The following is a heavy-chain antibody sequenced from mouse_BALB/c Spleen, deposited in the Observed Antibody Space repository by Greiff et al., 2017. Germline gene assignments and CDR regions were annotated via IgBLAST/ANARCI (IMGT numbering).Heavy chain of an antibody. V-gene: IGHV1S56*01. CDR3: ARLDYGSSYAFDY. Sequence: QVQLKESGPELVKPGASVRISCKASGYTFTSYYIHWVKQRPGQGLEWIGWIYPGNVNTKYNEKFKGKATLTADKSSSTAYMQLSSLTSEDSAVYFCARLDYGSSYAFDYWGQGTTLTVSS. CDR2: IYPGNVNT. CDR1: GYTFTSYY. J-gene: IGHJ2*01. D-gene: IGHD1-1*01.